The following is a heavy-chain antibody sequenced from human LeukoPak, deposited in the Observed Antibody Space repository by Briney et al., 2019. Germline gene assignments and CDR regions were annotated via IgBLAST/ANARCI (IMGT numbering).Heavy chain of an antibody. V-gene: IGHV4-39*01. D-gene: IGHD3-3*01. CDR2: ISYSERT. CDR3: ARLGAGPTYYDFWSGYSSFYFDY. CDR1: GGSFNSASYS. J-gene: IGHJ4*02. Sequence: SETLSLTCTVSGGSFNSASYSGAWIRQPPGRGLEWIASISYSERTYYNSSLRSRATISEDTSKSQFSLKLVSVTAADTAVYYCARLGAGPTYYDFWSGYSSFYFDYWGQGTLVTVSS.